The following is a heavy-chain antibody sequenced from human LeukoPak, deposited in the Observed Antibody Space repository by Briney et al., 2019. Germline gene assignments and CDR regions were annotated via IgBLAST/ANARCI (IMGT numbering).Heavy chain of an antibody. CDR2: INPNSGGT. D-gene: IGHD1-26*01. J-gene: IGHJ4*02. Sequence: ASVKVSCKASGYTFTGYYMHWVRQAPGQGLEWMGWINPNSGGTNYAQKFQGRVTMTRDTSISTAYMELSRLRSDDTAVYYCAGGRYSGSYLLDYWGQGTLVTVSS. CDR3: AGGRYSGSYLLDY. CDR1: GYTFTGYY. V-gene: IGHV1-2*02.